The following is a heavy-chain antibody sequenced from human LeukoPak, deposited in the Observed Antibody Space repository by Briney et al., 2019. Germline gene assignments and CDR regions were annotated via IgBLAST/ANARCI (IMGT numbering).Heavy chain of an antibody. CDR2: ISSSSSYI. Sequence: PGGSLRLSCAASGFTFSSYSMNWVRQAPGKGLERVSSISSSSSYIYYADSVKGRFTISRDNAKNSLYLQMNSLRAEDTAVYYCARDLVKYYYDSSGYWSGFDYWGQGTLVTVSS. J-gene: IGHJ4*02. V-gene: IGHV3-21*01. D-gene: IGHD3-22*01. CDR1: GFTFSSYS. CDR3: ARDLVKYYYDSSGYWSGFDY.